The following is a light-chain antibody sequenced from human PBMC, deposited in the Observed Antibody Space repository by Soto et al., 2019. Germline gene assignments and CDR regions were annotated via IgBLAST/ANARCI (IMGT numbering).Light chain of an antibody. Sequence: QSVLTQPASVSGSPGQSITISCTGTSSDVGGYNYVSWYQQHPGKAPKLMIYEVSNRPSGVSNRFSGSKSGNTASLTISGLQAEDEADYYCSSCSSISTCFFGTGTKVTVL. CDR3: SSCSSISTCF. J-gene: IGLJ1*01. V-gene: IGLV2-14*01. CDR1: SSDVGGYNY. CDR2: EVS.